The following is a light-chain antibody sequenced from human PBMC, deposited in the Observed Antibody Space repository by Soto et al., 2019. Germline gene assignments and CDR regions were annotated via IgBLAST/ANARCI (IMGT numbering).Light chain of an antibody. Sequence: EIVLTQSPATLSLSPGERATLSCRASQSVSSYLAWYQQKPGQAPRLLIYDASNRATGIPARFSGSVSGTDFTLTISSLEREDFAVYYCEHYYSTPLTVGGGTKVEIE. V-gene: IGKV3-11*01. CDR1: QSVSSY. CDR2: DAS. J-gene: IGKJ4*01. CDR3: EHYYSTPLT.